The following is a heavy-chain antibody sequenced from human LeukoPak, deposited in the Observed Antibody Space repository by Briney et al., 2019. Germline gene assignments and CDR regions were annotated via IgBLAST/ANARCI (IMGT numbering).Heavy chain of an antibody. CDR3: ARDGVGYCSGGSCYGSTGFDY. Sequence: GGSLRLSCAAPKFTFSTYGMHWVRQAPGKGLEWVAFIRYDGSNKYYADSVKGRFTISRDNSKNTLYLQMNSLRAEDTAVYYCARDGVGYCSGGSCYGSTGFDYWGQGTLVTVSS. CDR2: IRYDGSNK. D-gene: IGHD2-15*01. V-gene: IGHV3-30*02. J-gene: IGHJ4*02. CDR1: KFTFSTYG.